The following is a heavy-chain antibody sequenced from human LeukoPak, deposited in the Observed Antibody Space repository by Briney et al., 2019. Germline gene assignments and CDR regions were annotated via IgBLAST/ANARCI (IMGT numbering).Heavy chain of an antibody. CDR1: GYSFTSYW. D-gene: IGHD3-10*01. CDR3: ARLTMVRGVITNFDY. J-gene: IGHJ4*02. V-gene: IGHV5-51*01. CDR2: IYPGDSDT. Sequence: GESLKISCKGSGYSFTSYWIGWVRQMPGKGLEWMGIIYPGDSDTRYSPSFQGQVTTSADKSISTAYLQWSSLKASDTAMYYCARLTMVRGVITNFDYWGQGTLVTVSS.